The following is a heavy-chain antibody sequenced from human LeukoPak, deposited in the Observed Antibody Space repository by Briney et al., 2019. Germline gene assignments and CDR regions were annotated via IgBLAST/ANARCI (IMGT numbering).Heavy chain of an antibody. CDR1: GGTFSSYA. CDR3: ARDPNGGEGYFQH. V-gene: IGHV1-69*04. Sequence: GSSLKVSCKASGGTFSSYAISWVRQAPAQGLEWMGRIIPILGIANYAQKFQGRVTITADKSTSTAYMELSSLRSEDTAEYYCARDPNGGEGYFQHWGQGTLVTVSS. J-gene: IGHJ1*01. D-gene: IGHD2-8*01. CDR2: IIPILGIA.